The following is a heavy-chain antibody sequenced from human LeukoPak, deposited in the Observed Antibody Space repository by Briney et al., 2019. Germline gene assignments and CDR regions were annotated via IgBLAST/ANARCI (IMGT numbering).Heavy chain of an antibody. Sequence: GGSLRLSCAASGFTFSSYGMHWVRQAPGKGLEWVAVISYDGSNKYYADSVKGRFTVSRDNSGNTLYLQMNSLRAEDTAVYYCARDSYCIGANCHNGDFDYWGQGTLVTVSS. V-gene: IGHV3-30*03. CDR1: GFTFSSYG. CDR3: ARDSYCIGANCHNGDFDY. CDR2: ISYDGSNK. J-gene: IGHJ4*02. D-gene: IGHD4/OR15-4a*01.